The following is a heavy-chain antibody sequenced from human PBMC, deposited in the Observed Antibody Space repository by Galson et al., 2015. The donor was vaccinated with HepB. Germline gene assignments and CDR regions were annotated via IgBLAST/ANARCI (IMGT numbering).Heavy chain of an antibody. D-gene: IGHD3-10*01. J-gene: IGHJ5*02. V-gene: IGHV3-9*01. CDR3: TKGRITFVRGELVS. Sequence: SLRLSCAASGFKFDDYAMHWVRQVPTKGLEWVSGLSWNGDKIGYADSVEGRFTVSRDNDNNSLHLEMNSLRPEDTGVYYCTKGRITFVRGELVSWGRGVLVTVSS. CDR1: GFKFDDYA. CDR2: LSWNGDKI.